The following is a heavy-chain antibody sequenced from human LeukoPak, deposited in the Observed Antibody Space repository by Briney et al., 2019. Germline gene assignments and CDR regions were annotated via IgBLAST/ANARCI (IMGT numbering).Heavy chain of an antibody. CDR2: IYYSGST. Sequence: SETLSLACNVSGGSISSGSYFWGWVRQPPGKGLEWIGSIYYSGSTYYNPSLKSRVTISVDTSKNQFSLKPTSVTAADTAVYYCARIYCSSTTCYFPSWFDPWGQGTLVTVSS. CDR1: GGSISSGSYF. D-gene: IGHD2-2*01. V-gene: IGHV4-39*01. CDR3: ARIYCSSTTCYFPSWFDP. J-gene: IGHJ5*02.